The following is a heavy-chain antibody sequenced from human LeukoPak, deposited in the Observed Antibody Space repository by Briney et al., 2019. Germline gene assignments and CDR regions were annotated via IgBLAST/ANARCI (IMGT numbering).Heavy chain of an antibody. V-gene: IGHV7-4-1*02. CDR2: INTNTGSP. J-gene: IGHJ4*02. CDR1: GYTFNRYA. Sequence: GASVKVSCKTSGYTFNRYAMIWVRQAPGQGLEWMGWINTNTGSPAYAQGFTGRFVFSLDTSVSTAYLQISSLKAEDTAVYYCARVYYYDSSGFNYWGQGTLVTVSS. CDR3: ARVYYYDSSGFNY. D-gene: IGHD3-22*01.